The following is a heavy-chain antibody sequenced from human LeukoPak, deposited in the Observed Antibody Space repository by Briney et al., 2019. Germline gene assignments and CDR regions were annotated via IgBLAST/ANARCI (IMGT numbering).Heavy chain of an antibody. Sequence: PGGSLRLSCAASGFTFSSYAMHWVRQAPGKGLECVAVISYDGSNKYYADSVKGRFTISRDNSKNTLYLQMNSLRAEDTAVYYCARDLNNCAGKGDCWGQGTLVTVSS. CDR2: ISYDGSNK. V-gene: IGHV3-30*01. J-gene: IGHJ4*02. CDR3: ARDLNNCAGKGDC. D-gene: IGHD2-21*01. CDR1: GFTFSSYA.